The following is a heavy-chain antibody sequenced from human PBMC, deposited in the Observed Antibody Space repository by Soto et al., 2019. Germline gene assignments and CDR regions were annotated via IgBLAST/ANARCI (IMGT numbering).Heavy chain of an antibody. CDR3: SRSNECDY. CDR1: GFAFSSYA. Sequence: GGSLRLSCAASGFAFSSYAMHWVRQAPGKGLEWVAIISYDGSNKYYADSVKGRFTISRDNSKNTLYLQMNSLRAEDTAVYYCSRSNECDYWGQGTLVPVSS. J-gene: IGHJ4*02. CDR2: ISYDGSNK. D-gene: IGHD1-1*01. V-gene: IGHV3-30-3*01.